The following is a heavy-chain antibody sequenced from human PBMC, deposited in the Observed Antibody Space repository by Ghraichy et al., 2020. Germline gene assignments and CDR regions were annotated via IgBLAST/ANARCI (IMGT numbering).Heavy chain of an antibody. Sequence: ESLNISCAASGFNFVAFTLNWVRQAPGRGLEWVASITTSSDYIYYADSMRGRFTVSRDNAKSLFFLQMNSLRVDDTAVSYCARDGAVGDALIGVSSAFHLWGPGPLVTVSS. CDR1: GFNFVAFT. J-gene: IGHJ3*01. D-gene: IGHD3-3*01. CDR2: ITTSSDYI. V-gene: IGHV3-21*06. CDR3: ARDGAVGDALIGVSSAFHL.